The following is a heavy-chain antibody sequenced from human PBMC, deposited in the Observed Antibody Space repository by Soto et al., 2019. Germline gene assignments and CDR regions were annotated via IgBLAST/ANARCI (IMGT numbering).Heavy chain of an antibody. V-gene: IGHV3-21*06. J-gene: IGHJ4*02. CDR2: ISSSSNYI. Sequence: GGSLRLSCSASGFTFSSYSMNWVRQAPGKGLEWVSSISSSSNYIYYADSVKGRFTISRDNAKNSLYLQMNSLRAEDTAVYYCARDLVGVTYWGQGTLVTVSS. CDR1: GFTFSSYS. D-gene: IGHD1-26*01. CDR3: ARDLVGVTY.